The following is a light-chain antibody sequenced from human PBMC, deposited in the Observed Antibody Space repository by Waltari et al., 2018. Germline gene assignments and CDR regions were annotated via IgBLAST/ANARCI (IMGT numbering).Light chain of an antibody. CDR2: EVY. J-gene: IGLJ2*01. V-gene: IGLV2-14*01. Sequence: QSALTQPASVSGSPGQSITISCTGTSSDIGGYNVVSWYQQRPGKDPKLIIYEVYNRPAGVSVRFSGSKSGNTASLTISGLQAEDEADYYCSSYTSSSTGIFGGGTKLTVL. CDR3: SSYTSSSTGI. CDR1: SSDIGGYNV.